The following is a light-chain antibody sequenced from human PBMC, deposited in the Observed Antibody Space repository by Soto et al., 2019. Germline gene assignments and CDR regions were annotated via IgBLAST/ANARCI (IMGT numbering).Light chain of an antibody. CDR1: QSLVYSDGNTY. V-gene: IGKV2-30*01. CDR2: KVS. Sequence: DVVMTQSPLSLPVTLGQPASISCRSSQSLVYSDGNTYLNWFQQRPGQSPRRLIYKVSNRDSGVPDRFSGSGSGTDFTLKISRVEAEDVGVYHCMQGTHPFTFGPGTKVDIK. CDR3: MQGTHPFT. J-gene: IGKJ3*01.